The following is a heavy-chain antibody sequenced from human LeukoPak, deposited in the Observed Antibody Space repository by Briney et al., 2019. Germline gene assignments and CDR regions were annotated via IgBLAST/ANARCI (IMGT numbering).Heavy chain of an antibody. J-gene: IGHJ4*02. CDR2: INSDGSTT. CDR3: ARAGNYYFEY. D-gene: IGHD3-10*01. CDR1: GFTFRTYW. V-gene: IGHV3-74*01. Sequence: GGSLRLSCAAPGFTFRTYWMHWVRQTPGQGLVRVSRINSDGSTTNYADSVKGRFTVSRDNAQNTLYLQMSSLRAEDTAVYYCARAGNYYFEYWGQGALVTVSS.